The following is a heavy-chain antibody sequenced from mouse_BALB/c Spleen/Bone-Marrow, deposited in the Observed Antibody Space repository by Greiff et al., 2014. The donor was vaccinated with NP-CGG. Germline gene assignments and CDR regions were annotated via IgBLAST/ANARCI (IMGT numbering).Heavy chain of an antibody. CDR3: ARAVHFDY. J-gene: IGHJ2*01. Sequence: VQVKESGPELVKPGASVKISCKTSGYTFNDYTMHWVRQSHGKSLEWIGSINPNNGGSSCNQKFKAKATLTIDKSSSTPYMELRSLTSEDSAVYYCARAVHFDYWGQGTTLTVSS. CDR2: INPNNGGS. CDR1: GYTFNDYT. V-gene: IGHV1-22*01.